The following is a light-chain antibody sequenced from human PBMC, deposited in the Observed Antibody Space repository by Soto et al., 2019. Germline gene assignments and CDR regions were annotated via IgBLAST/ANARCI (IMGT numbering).Light chain of an antibody. Sequence: QLVLTQSPSASASLGASVKLTCTLSSGHSSYAIAWHQQQPEKGPRYLMKLDSDGSHTKGDAIPDRFSGSSSGAERYLTISSRQSEDEADYDCQTWGTGIHVVFGGGTKLTVL. CDR1: SGHSSYA. V-gene: IGLV4-69*01. CDR2: LDSDGSH. CDR3: QTWGTGIHVV. J-gene: IGLJ2*01.